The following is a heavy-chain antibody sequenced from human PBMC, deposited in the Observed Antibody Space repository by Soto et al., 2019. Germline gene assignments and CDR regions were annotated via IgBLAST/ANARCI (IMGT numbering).Heavy chain of an antibody. CDR3: AKDRSSSLDAMDV. J-gene: IGHJ6*02. Sequence: VRQAPGKGLEWVAVIWYDGTDNYYADSVKGRFTISRDNSKNTLYLQLNSLRADDTAVYYCAKDRSSSLDAMDVWGQGTTVTVSS. CDR2: IWYDGTDN. D-gene: IGHD6-13*01. V-gene: IGHV3-33*06.